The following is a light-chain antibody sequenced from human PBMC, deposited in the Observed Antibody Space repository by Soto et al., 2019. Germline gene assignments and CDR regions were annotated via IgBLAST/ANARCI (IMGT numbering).Light chain of an antibody. CDR1: QSVSSN. V-gene: IGKV3-15*01. J-gene: IGKJ1*01. Sequence: EIVMTQSPATLSVSPGERATLSCRASQSVSSNLACYQQKPGQAPRLLIYGASTRATGIPARFSGSGSGTDFTLTISSLQSEDFAVYYCQQYNNWPPMAFGQGTKVEIK. CDR3: QQYNNWPPMA. CDR2: GAS.